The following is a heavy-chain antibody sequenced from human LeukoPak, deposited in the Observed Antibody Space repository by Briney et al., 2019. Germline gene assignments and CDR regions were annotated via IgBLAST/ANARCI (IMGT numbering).Heavy chain of an antibody. J-gene: IGHJ4*02. CDR2: ISSSSSYI. V-gene: IGHV3-21*04. CDR3: VRSRGTGPGAHFDV. CDR1: GFTFSSYS. Sequence: GGSLRLSCAASGFTFSSYSMNWARQAPGKGLEWVSSISSSSSYIYYADSVKGRFTISRDNAKNSLFLQMNSLRGEDTAVYFCVRSRGTGPGAHFDVWGQGALVSVSS. D-gene: IGHD3/OR15-3a*01.